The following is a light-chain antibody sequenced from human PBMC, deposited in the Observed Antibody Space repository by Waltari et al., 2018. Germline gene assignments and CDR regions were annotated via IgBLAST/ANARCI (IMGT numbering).Light chain of an antibody. CDR3: GTWDDSLNGPL. CDR2: SNN. Sequence: QSLLTQAPSASGTPGQTVTISCSGSSSNIGSNTVNWYQQLPGTAPKLLIYSNNPRPPGVPARFSGSKSGTSASLAISGLQSEDEADYCCGTWDDSLNGPLFGGGTKVTVL. J-gene: IGLJ2*01. V-gene: IGLV1-44*01. CDR1: SSNIGSNT.